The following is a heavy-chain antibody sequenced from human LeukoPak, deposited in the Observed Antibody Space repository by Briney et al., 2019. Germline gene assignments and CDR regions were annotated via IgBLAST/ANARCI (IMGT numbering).Heavy chain of an antibody. CDR2: ISSDGRTT. D-gene: IGHD3-10*01. CDR3: ARDSRYYDDSRNYDNLAFDM. V-gene: IGHV3-74*01. J-gene: IGHJ3*02. Sequence: PGGSLRLSCAASGFTFSSYWMHWVRQGPGKGLVWVSRISSDGRTTSYADSVKGRFTISRDNAKNTLYLQKNSLRVEDTAVYYCARDSRYYDDSRNYDNLAFDMWGQGTMVTVSS. CDR1: GFTFSSYW.